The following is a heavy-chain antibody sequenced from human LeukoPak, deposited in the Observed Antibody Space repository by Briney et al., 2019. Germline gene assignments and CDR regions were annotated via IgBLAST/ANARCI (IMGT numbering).Heavy chain of an antibody. D-gene: IGHD3-10*01. CDR2: LYPDGRT. Sequence: GGSLGLSCAASGFAVSSNYMNWVRQAPGKGLEWVSVLYPDGRTYYADSVKGRFTISRDVSKNTLFLQMTSLRAEDTAVYYCAKAKGWYGEGYFDYWGQGTLVTVSS. CDR1: GFAVSSNY. J-gene: IGHJ4*02. V-gene: IGHV3-53*01. CDR3: AKAKGWYGEGYFDY.